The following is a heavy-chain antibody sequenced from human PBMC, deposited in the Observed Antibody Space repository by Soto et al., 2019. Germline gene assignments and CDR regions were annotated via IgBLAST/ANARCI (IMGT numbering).Heavy chain of an antibody. J-gene: IGHJ5*02. CDR1: GFTFSGSA. D-gene: IGHD6-6*01. Sequence: EVQLVESGGGLVQPGGSLKLSCAASGFTFSGSAMHWVRQASGKGLEWVGRIRSKANSYATAYAASVKGRFTISRDDSKNTAYLQMNSLKTEDTAVYYCTRPSLEMGFDFDPWGQGTLVTVSS. V-gene: IGHV3-73*02. CDR2: IRSKANSYAT. CDR3: TRPSLEMGFDFDP.